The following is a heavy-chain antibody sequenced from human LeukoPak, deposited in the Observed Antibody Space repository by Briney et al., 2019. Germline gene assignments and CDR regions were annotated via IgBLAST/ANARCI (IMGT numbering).Heavy chain of an antibody. Sequence: SETLSLTCTLSGGSISSSSYYWGWIRQPPGKGLEWIGSIYYSGSTYYNPSLKSRVTISVDTSKNQFSLKLSSVTAADTAVYYCASTKGGYEYFQHWGQGTLVTVSS. V-gene: IGHV4-39*01. J-gene: IGHJ1*01. CDR3: ASTKGGYEYFQH. CDR1: GGSISSSSYY. D-gene: IGHD1-26*01. CDR2: IYYSGST.